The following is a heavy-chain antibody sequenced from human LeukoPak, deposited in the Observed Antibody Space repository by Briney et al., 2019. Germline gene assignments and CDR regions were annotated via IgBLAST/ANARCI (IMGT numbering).Heavy chain of an antibody. V-gene: IGHV3-23*01. CDR1: GFTFSSYA. J-gene: IGHJ4*02. CDR2: ISGSGGST. CDR3: AKGSQNGGYCNYFDY. Sequence: GSPRLSCAASGFTFSSYAMSWIRQAPGQGLEWTSGISGSGGSTYYADSGQCRFTISRDNSKNTLYLQMNSLRAEDTAVYYCAKGSQNGGYCNYFDYCGQGTLVSVSS. D-gene: IGHD2-21*01.